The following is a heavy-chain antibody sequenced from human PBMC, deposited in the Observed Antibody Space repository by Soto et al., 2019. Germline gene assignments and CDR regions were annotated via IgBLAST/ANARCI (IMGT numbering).Heavy chain of an antibody. V-gene: IGHV3-21*01. CDR3: ASLGIAARPGLGY. D-gene: IGHD6-6*01. Sequence: GGSLRLSCAASGFTFSSYSMNWVRQAPGKGLEWVSSISSSSSYIYYADSVKGRFTISRDNAKNSLYLQMNSLRAEDTAVYYCASLGIAARPGLGYWGQGTLVTVSS. CDR1: GFTFSSYS. CDR2: ISSSSSYI. J-gene: IGHJ4*02.